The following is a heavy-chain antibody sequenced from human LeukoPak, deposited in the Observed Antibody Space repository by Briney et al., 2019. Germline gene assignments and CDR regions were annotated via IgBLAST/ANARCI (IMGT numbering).Heavy chain of an antibody. CDR3: AGVHLVTYYFDY. D-gene: IGHD4-11*01. J-gene: IGHJ4*02. CDR1: GGTFSSYA. CDR2: IIPIFGTA. Sequence: ASVKVSCKASGGTFSSYAISWVRQAPGQGLEWMGGIIPIFGTANYAQKFQGRVTITADESTSTAYMELSSLRSEDTAVYYCAGVHLVTYYFDYWGQGTLVTVSS. V-gene: IGHV1-69*01.